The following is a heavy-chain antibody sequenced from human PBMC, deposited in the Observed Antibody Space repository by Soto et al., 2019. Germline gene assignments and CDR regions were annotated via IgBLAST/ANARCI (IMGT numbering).Heavy chain of an antibody. Sequence: GASVKVSCKASGYTFTSYAMHWVRQAPGQRLEWMGWINAGNGNTKYSQKFQGRVTITRDTSASTAYMELSSLRSEDTAVYYCARSYYYDSSGYYPPGYYYYGMDVWGQGTTVTVSS. J-gene: IGHJ6*02. CDR3: ARSYYYDSSGYYPPGYYYYGMDV. V-gene: IGHV1-3*01. D-gene: IGHD3-22*01. CDR1: GYTFTSYA. CDR2: INAGNGNT.